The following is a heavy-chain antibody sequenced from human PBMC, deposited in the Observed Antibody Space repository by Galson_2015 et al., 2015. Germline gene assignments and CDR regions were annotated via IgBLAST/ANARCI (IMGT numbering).Heavy chain of an antibody. CDR3: AREGTWQQLVSPGYYFDY. Sequence: SLRLSCAASGFTFSSYAMHWVRQAPGKGLEWVAVISYDGSNKYYADSVKGRFTISRDNSKNTLYLQMNSLRAEDTAVYYCAREGTWQQLVSPGYYFDYWGQGTLVTVSS. CDR1: GFTFSSYA. D-gene: IGHD6-13*01. CDR2: ISYDGSNK. J-gene: IGHJ4*02. V-gene: IGHV3-30*01.